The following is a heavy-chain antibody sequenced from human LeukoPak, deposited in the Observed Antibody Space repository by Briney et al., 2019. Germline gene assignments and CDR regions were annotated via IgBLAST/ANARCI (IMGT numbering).Heavy chain of an antibody. V-gene: IGHV3-21*01. CDR1: GFTFSSYA. J-gene: IGHJ4*02. CDR3: ARSSIAAGGVLDY. CDR2: ISSSSSNI. D-gene: IGHD6-13*01. Sequence: PGRSLRLSCAASGFTFSSYAMHWVRQAPGRGLEWVSSISSSSSNIYYADSVKGRFTISRDNAKNSLYLQMNSLRVEDTAVYYCARSSIAAGGVLDYWGQGTLVTVSS.